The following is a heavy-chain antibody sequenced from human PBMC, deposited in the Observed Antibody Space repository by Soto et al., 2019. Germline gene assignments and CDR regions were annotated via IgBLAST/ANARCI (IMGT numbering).Heavy chain of an antibody. CDR3: ARTETAGHRGFDI. D-gene: IGHD2-21*02. J-gene: IGHJ3*02. V-gene: IGHV1-69*06. CDR2: IILTFGTA. Sequence: QVQLVQSGAEMRETGSSVKVSCKASGGTFSSSAINWLRPDPGQGPEWMGGIILTFGTANYIEKFRGRVTLTADTSTSTAYMELSSLTSEHPTMYFCARTETAGHRGFDIWGQGKMVTVYS. CDR1: GGTFSSSA.